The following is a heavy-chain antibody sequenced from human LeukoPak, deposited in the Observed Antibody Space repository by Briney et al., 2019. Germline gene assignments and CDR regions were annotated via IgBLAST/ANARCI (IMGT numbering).Heavy chain of an antibody. Sequence: ASVKVSCKASGYTFIGYYMHWVRQAPGQGLEWMGRIDPDSGGTSYAQKFQGRVTMTRDTSTSTAYMELSRLRSNDTAVYYCAREYYDSSGRKHAFDIWGQGTMVTVSS. CDR1: GYTFIGYY. V-gene: IGHV1-2*02. J-gene: IGHJ3*02. CDR3: AREYYDSSGRKHAFDI. D-gene: IGHD3-22*01. CDR2: IDPDSGGT.